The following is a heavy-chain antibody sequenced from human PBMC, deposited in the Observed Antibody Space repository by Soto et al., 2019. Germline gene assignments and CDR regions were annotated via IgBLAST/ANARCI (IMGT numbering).Heavy chain of an antibody. Sequence: ASVKVSCKTSGYTFNTHAMHWVRQAPGQRLEWMGWINDNTRYSQKFQGRVTITRDTSASTVYMELSSLKSEDTALYYCARDLGDYSAFDIWGQGTMVTVS. J-gene: IGHJ3*02. CDR2: INDNT. CDR1: GYTFNTHA. V-gene: IGHV1-3*01. D-gene: IGHD4-17*01. CDR3: ARDLGDYSAFDI.